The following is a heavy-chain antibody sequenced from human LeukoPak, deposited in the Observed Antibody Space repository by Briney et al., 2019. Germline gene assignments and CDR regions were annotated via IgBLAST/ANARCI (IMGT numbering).Heavy chain of an antibody. CDR2: IYYSGST. Sequence: SETLSLTCTVCGGSISSSSYYWGWILQPPGKGLEWFGSIYYSGSTYYNPSLKSRVTISVDTSKNQFSRKLSSVTAADTAVYYCARLSIAARPRDYWGQGTLVTVSS. V-gene: IGHV4-39*01. J-gene: IGHJ4*02. CDR3: ARLSIAARPRDY. D-gene: IGHD6-6*01. CDR1: GGSISSSSYY.